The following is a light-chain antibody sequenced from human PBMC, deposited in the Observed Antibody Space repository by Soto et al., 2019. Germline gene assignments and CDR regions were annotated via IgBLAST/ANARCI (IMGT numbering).Light chain of an antibody. CDR2: WAS. CDR3: QQYYSTSALT. CDR1: QRMLYSSNNTNY. J-gene: IGKJ4*01. V-gene: IGKV4-1*01. Sequence: DIVMTQSPDSLAVSLGERATINCKSSQRMLYSSNNTNYLAWYQQKPGQPPKLLLSWASTRESGVPDRFSGSGSGTDFTLTISSLQAEDVAVYYCQQYYSTSALTFRGGTKVEIK.